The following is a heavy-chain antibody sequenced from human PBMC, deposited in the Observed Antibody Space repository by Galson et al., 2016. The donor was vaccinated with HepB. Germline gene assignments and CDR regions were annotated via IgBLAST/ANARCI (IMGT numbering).Heavy chain of an antibody. CDR3: ARVTGYYAMDV. J-gene: IGHJ6*02. V-gene: IGHV3-21*01. D-gene: IGHD1-14*01. CDR1: GFTFSSYS. Sequence: SLRLSCAASGFTFSSYSLNWVRQVPGKGLEWVSFIFSSSSYIYYADSVKGRFTISRDNAKNSLYLQMHSLRAEDTAVYYCARVTGYYAMDVWGQGTTVTVSS. CDR2: IFSSSSYI.